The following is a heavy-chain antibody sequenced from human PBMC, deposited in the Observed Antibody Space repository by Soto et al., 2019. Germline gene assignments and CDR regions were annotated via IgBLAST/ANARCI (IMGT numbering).Heavy chain of an antibody. CDR1: GFTFSSYA. CDR2: ISGSGGST. J-gene: IGHJ6*03. CDR3: ARHFDFWHYMDV. D-gene: IGHD3-3*01. V-gene: IGHV3-23*01. Sequence: GGSLILSCAASGFTFSSYAMSWVRQAPGKGLEWVSAISGSGGSTYYADSVKGRFTISRDNSKNTLYLQMNSLRAEDTAVYYCARHFDFWHYMDVWGKGTTVTVSS.